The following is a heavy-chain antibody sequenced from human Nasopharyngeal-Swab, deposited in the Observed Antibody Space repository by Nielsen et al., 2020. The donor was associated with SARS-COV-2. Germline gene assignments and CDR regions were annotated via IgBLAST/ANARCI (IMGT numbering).Heavy chain of an antibody. CDR1: GFTFSSYA. V-gene: IGHV3-23*01. CDR2: ISGSGGST. CDR3: AKVADIVVVVAAPNFDY. J-gene: IGHJ4*02. D-gene: IGHD2-15*01. Sequence: GESLKISCAASGFTFSSYAMSWVRQAPGKGLEWVSAISGSGGSTYYADSVKGRLTISRDNSKNTLYLQMNSLRAEDTAVYYCAKVADIVVVVAAPNFDYWGQGTLVTVSS.